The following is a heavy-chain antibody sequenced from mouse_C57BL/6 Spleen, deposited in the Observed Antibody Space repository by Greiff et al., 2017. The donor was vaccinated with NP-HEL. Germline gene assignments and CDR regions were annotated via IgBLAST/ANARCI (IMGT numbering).Heavy chain of an antibody. CDR1: GFTFSSYA. D-gene: IGHD1-1*01. J-gene: IGHJ1*03. V-gene: IGHV5-4*03. CDR2: ISDGGSYT. Sequence: EVMLVESGGGLVKPGGSLKLSCAASGFTFSSYAMSWVRQTPGKRLEWVATISDGGSYTYYPDNVKGRFTISRDNAKNNLYLQRSHLKSEDTAMYYCARQYDGSNWYFDVWGTGTTVTVSS. CDR3: ARQYDGSNWYFDV.